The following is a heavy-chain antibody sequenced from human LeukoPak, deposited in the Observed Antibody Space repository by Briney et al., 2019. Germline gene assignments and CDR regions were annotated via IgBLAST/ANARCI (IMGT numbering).Heavy chain of an antibody. D-gene: IGHD1-26*01. Sequence: GGSLRLSCAASGFTFSSYSMNWVRQAPGKGLEWVSSISSSSSYIYYADSVKGRFTISRDNAKDSLYLQMNSLRAEDTAVYYCARGADSGSYSDYWGQGTLVTVSS. V-gene: IGHV3-21*01. CDR3: ARGADSGSYSDY. CDR2: ISSSSSYI. CDR1: GFTFSSYS. J-gene: IGHJ4*02.